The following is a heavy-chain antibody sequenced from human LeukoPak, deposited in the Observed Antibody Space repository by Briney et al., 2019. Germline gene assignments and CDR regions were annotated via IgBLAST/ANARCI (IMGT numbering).Heavy chain of an antibody. J-gene: IGHJ4*02. V-gene: IGHV4-34*01. D-gene: IGHD2-15*01. Sequence: SETLSLTCAVYGGSFRGYYWSWIRQPPGKGLEWIGEINHSGSTNYNPSLTSRVTISVDTSKNQFSLKMSSVTAADTAVYYCARGYCSGGSCSHDLYYFDYWGQGTLVTVSS. CDR3: ARGYCSGGSCSHDLYYFDY. CDR2: INHSGST. CDR1: GGSFRGYY.